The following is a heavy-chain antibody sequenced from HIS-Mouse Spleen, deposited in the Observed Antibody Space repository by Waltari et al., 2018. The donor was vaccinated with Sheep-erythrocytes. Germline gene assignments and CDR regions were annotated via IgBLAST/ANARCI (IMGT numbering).Heavy chain of an antibody. J-gene: IGHJ3*02. Sequence: QVQLQESGPGLVKPSETLSLTCTVSGGSISSYYWSWIRQPPGKGLEWIGYIYYSGSTNHTPALKSGVTISVDTSKNQCSLKLSSVTAADTAVYYCARGSSYSAAAFDIWGQGTMVTVSS. CDR1: GGSISSYY. V-gene: IGHV4-59*08. CDR3: ARGSSYSAAAFDI. D-gene: IGHD1-26*01. CDR2: IYYSGST.